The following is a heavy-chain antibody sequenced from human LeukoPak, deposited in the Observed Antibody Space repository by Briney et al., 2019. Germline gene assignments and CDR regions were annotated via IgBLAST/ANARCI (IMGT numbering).Heavy chain of an antibody. J-gene: IGHJ4*02. CDR2: INPNSGGT. V-gene: IGHV1-2*02. Sequence: ASVKVSCKASGYTFTGYYMHWVRQAPGQGLEWMGWINPNSGGTNYAQKFQGRVTMTRDTSISTAYIELSRLRSDDTAVYYCARTAGITMVRGVIRPYYFDYWGQGTLVTVSS. CDR3: ARTAGITMVRGVIRPYYFDY. D-gene: IGHD3-10*01. CDR1: GYTFTGYY.